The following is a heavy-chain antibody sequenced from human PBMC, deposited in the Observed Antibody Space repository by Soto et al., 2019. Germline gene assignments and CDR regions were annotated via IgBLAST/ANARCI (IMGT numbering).Heavy chain of an antibody. CDR1: GGTFSSYT. CDR2: IIPILGIA. CDR3: ATVGLLWFGELFSPMDV. Sequence: ASVKVSCKASGGTFSSYTISWVRQAPGQGLEWMGRIIPILGIANYAQKFQGRVTMTVDKSTSTAYMELSSLRSEDTAVYYCATVGLLWFGELFSPMDVWGQGTMVTVSS. D-gene: IGHD3-10*01. J-gene: IGHJ6*02. V-gene: IGHV1-69*02.